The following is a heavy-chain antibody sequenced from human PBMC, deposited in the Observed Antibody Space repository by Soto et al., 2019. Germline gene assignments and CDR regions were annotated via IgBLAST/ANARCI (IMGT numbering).Heavy chain of an antibody. D-gene: IGHD5-12*01. CDR2: IIPIFGTA. J-gene: IGHJ6*02. Sequence: SVKVSCKASGGTFSSYAISWVRQAPGQGLEWMGGIIPIFGTANYAQKFQGRVTITADESTSTAYMELSSLRSEDTAVYYCARKDSGYDLNYYGMDVWGQGTTVTVSS. V-gene: IGHV1-69*13. CDR3: ARKDSGYDLNYYGMDV. CDR1: GGTFSSYA.